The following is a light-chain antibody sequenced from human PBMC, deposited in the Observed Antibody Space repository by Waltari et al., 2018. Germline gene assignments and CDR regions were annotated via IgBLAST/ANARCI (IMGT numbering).Light chain of an antibody. J-gene: IGKJ4*01. CDR3: QQGNDFPLT. CDR1: QSISSY. CDR2: AAS. Sequence: DIQMTQSPSSLSASVGDRVTITCRASQSISSYLNWYQQKPGKAPKLLIYAASSLQSGVPSRFSGSGSGTDFNLTISSLQPEDFSTYYCQQGNDFPLTFGGGTKVEMK. V-gene: IGKV1-39*01.